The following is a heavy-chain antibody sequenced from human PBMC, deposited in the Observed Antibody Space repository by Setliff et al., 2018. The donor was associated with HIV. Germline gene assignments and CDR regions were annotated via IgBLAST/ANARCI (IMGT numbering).Heavy chain of an antibody. Sequence: GGSLRLSCVAPGVSLNYYAFSWVRQAPGRGLEWVSTIGGSSGRTDYAHSVKGRFTISRDLSTSMVFLQMDSRRAEDTALYYCAKGPKYRDIAYHFESWGPGTQVTVSS. CDR2: IGGSSGRT. V-gene: IGHV3-23*01. D-gene: IGHD4-17*01. CDR1: GVSLNYYA. CDR3: AKGPKYRDIAYHFES. J-gene: IGHJ4*02.